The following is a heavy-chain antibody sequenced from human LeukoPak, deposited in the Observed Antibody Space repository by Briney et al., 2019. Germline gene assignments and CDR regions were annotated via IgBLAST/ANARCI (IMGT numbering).Heavy chain of an antibody. Sequence: KPSETLSLTCIVSGGSISSSGYYRDWIRQPPGKGLEWIGNFYYTGSTYYNPSLKSRITISVDTSKNQFSLKLRSVTAADTAVYYCARHSRSGYGDYESAFDIWGQGTMVTVSS. CDR2: FYYTGST. CDR1: GGSISSSGYY. V-gene: IGHV4-39*01. CDR3: ARHSRSGYGDYESAFDI. D-gene: IGHD5-12*01. J-gene: IGHJ3*02.